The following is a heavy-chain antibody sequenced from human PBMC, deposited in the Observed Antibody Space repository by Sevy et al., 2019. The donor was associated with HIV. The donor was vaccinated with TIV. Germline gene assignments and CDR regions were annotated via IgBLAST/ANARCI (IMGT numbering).Heavy chain of an antibody. CDR3: VKEGYSRSSVLDY. CDR1: GFTFSSYA. J-gene: IGHJ4*02. CDR2: ISSNGGST. V-gene: IGHV3-64D*06. D-gene: IGHD6-6*01. Sequence: GGSLRLSCSASGFTFSSYAMHWVRQAPGKGLEYVSAISSNGGSTYYADSVKGRFTISRDNSKNTLYLQMSSLRAEDTAVYYCVKEGYSRSSVLDYWGQGTLVTVSS.